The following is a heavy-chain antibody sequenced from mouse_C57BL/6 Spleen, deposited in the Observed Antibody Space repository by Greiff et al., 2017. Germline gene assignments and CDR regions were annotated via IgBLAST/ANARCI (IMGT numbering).Heavy chain of an antibody. V-gene: IGHV1-82*01. CDR1: GYAFSSSW. CDR3: ATYYYGSSYVYFDY. J-gene: IGHJ2*01. Sequence: VQLQQSGPELVKPGASVKISCKASGYAFSSSWMNWVKQRPGKGLEWIGRIYPGDGDTTYNGKFKGKATLTADKSSSTAYMQLSGLTSEDSAVYFCATYYYGSSYVYFDYWGQGTTLTVSS. CDR2: IYPGDGDT. D-gene: IGHD1-1*01.